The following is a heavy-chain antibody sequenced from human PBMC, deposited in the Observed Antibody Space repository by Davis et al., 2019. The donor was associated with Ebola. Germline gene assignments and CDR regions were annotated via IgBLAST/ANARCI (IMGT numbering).Heavy chain of an antibody. Sequence: SETLSLTCTVSGGSISNGDYSWGWIRQPPGKGLEWIGYIHHSGGTYYNPSLKSRLTLSVDTSKNQFSLSLTSVTAADTATYYCARDDLTGLMDSWGQGTLVTVSS. J-gene: IGHJ4*02. CDR3: ARDDLTGLMDS. CDR2: IHHSGGT. V-gene: IGHV4-30-4*08. D-gene: IGHD2-8*02. CDR1: GGSISNGDYS.